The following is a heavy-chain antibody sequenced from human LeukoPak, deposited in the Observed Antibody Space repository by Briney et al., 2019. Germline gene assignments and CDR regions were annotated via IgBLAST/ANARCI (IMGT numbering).Heavy chain of an antibody. CDR3: ARAMVRGVTVDY. Sequence: ASVKVSCKASGYTFTSYDINWVRQAPGQGLEWMGWMNPNSGNTGYAQKFQGRVTMTRNTSISTAYMELSSLRSEDTAVYYCARAMVRGVTVDYWGQGTLVTVSP. J-gene: IGHJ4*02. D-gene: IGHD3-10*01. V-gene: IGHV1-8*01. CDR2: MNPNSGNT. CDR1: GYTFTSYD.